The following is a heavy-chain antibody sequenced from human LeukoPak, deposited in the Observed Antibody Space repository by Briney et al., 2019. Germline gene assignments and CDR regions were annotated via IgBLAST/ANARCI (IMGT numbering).Heavy chain of an antibody. J-gene: IGHJ4*02. CDR3: ARSHQQYDFWGGYPFDY. V-gene: IGHV3-30-3*01. Sequence: GRSLRLSCAASGFTFSSYGMHWVRQAPGKGLEWVAVISYDGSNKYYADSVKGRFTISRDNSKNTLYLQMNSLRAEDTAVYYCARSHQQYDFWGGYPFDYWGQGTLVTVSS. D-gene: IGHD3-3*01. CDR2: ISYDGSNK. CDR1: GFTFSSYG.